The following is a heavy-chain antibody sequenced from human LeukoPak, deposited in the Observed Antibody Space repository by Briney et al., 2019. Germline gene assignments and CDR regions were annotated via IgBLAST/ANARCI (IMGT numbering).Heavy chain of an antibody. V-gene: IGHV3-23*01. D-gene: IGHD2-2*02. J-gene: IGHJ4*02. CDR2: ISGSGTNT. CDR3: AKASRRHCGSSSCYTLDY. CDR1: GFTFSSYA. Sequence: GGSLRPSCAASGFTFSSYAMSWVRQAPGKGLEWVSVISGSGTNTYYADSVKGRFTISRDNSNNTLYLQMNSLSAEDTAVYYCAKASRRHCGSSSCYTLDYWGQGTLVTVSS.